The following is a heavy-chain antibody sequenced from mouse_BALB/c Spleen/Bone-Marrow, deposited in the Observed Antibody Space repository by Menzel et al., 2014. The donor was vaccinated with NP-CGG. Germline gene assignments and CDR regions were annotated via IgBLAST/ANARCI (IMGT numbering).Heavy chain of an antibody. CDR3: ARGGTRYYFDY. J-gene: IGHJ2*01. CDR2: INPSSGSA. D-gene: IGHD3-3*01. Sequence: VQLQQSGAEVARPGASVKMSCKASGYTFTYYTMQWVKQRTGQGLEWIGYINPSSGSANYNQNFKDKATLTADKSSSTAYMQLTSLTSEDSAVYYCARGGTRYYFDYWGQDTTLTVSS. CDR1: GYTFTYYT. V-gene: IGHV1-4*01.